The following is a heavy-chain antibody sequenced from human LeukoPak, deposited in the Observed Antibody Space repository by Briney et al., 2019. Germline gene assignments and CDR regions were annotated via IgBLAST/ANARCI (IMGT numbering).Heavy chain of an antibody. D-gene: IGHD3-9*01. J-gene: IGHJ4*02. Sequence: GASVKVSCKASGGTFSSYAISWVRQAPGQGLEWMGWISAYNGNTNYAQKLQGRVTMTTDTSTSTAYMELRSLRSDDTAVYYCARDYDILTGYHLAGYWGQGTLATVSS. CDR3: ARDYDILTGYHLAGY. CDR2: ISAYNGNT. CDR1: GGTFSSYA. V-gene: IGHV1-18*01.